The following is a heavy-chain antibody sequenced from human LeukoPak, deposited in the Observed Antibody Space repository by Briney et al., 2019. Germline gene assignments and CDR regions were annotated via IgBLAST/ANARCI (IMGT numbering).Heavy chain of an antibody. Sequence: TLSLTCTVSGGSISSGGYYWSWIRQHPGKGLEWIGYIYYSGSTYYNPSLKSRVTISVDTSKNQFSLKLSSVTAADTAVYYCARRGGSGRAFDYWGQGTLVTVSS. J-gene: IGHJ4*02. CDR1: GGSISSGGYY. D-gene: IGHD1-26*01. CDR2: IYYSGST. V-gene: IGHV4-31*03. CDR3: ARRGGSGRAFDY.